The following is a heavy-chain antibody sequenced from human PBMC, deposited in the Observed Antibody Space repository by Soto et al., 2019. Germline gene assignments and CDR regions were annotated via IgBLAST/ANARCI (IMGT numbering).Heavy chain of an antibody. Sequence: SVKVSCKASGRTFSSYATSWVRQAPGQGLEWMGGIIPIFGTANYAQKFQGGVPITADEPPCTAYMELSSLISEDAAVYYCARGRLDSYGRDHWGQRTMFTV. J-gene: IGHJ4*02. D-gene: IGHD5-18*01. CDR1: GRTFSSYA. V-gene: IGHV1-69*13. CDR2: IIPIFGTA. CDR3: ARGRLDSYGRDH.